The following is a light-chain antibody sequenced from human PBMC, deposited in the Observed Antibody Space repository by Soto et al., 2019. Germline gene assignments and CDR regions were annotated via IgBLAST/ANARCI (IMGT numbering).Light chain of an antibody. CDR2: SAS. CDR3: QQYNNWPRT. CDR1: PRVRRN. J-gene: IGKJ1*01. Sequence: EVVMTQSPDTLSVSPGERATLSCRARPRVRRNLAWYQQNLGQAPRLLIYSASTRATGISARFSGRGSGTDFTLTISTLQSEEFAIYYCQQYNNWPRTVGQGTKVDIK. V-gene: IGKV3-15*01.